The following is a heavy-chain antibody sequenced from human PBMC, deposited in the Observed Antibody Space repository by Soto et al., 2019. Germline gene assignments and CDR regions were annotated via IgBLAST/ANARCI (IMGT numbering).Heavy chain of an antibody. CDR2: ASFDGSDT. J-gene: IGHJ6*02. D-gene: IGHD6-19*01. Sequence: QVQLVESGGGVVQPGRSLRLSCAVSGFIFRSYAMHWVRQAPGKGLAWVAVASFDGSDTYSSDSVKGRFTISRDNSKNMLYLQMNSLRAEDTAVYYCARCPSGSAFYYYGMDVWGQGTTVTVSS. CDR1: GFIFRSYA. CDR3: ARCPSGSAFYYYGMDV. V-gene: IGHV3-30-3*01.